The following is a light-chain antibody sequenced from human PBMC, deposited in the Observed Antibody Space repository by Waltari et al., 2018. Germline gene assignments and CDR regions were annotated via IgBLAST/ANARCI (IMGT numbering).Light chain of an antibody. V-gene: IGLV2-23*02. CDR2: EVT. J-gene: IGLJ2*01. CDR3: CSYSGDLSFGVV. CDR1: SHDVGNYDL. Sequence: QSALTQPASVSGSPGQSITISCTGTSHDVGNYDLVSWYQPHPGKAPKLIIYEVTKRPSGVSTLFSCSSSGNAASLTISGLHTEDEGDYCGCSYSGDLSFGVVFGGGTKLTVL.